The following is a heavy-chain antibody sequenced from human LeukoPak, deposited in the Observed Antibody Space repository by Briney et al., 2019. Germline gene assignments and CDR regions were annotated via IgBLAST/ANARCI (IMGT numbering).Heavy chain of an antibody. CDR1: GFTFNNYA. CDR2: ISGSGGAT. V-gene: IGHV3-23*01. J-gene: IGHJ4*02. Sequence: GGSLRLSCAASGFTFNNYAMSWVRQAPGTGLECVSAISGSGGATYFADSVKGRFTIPRDNSKNTLYLQMHSPIAEAPLVHYCAKALGSIVVTASDYWGQGTLVTVSS. CDR3: AKALGSIVVTASDY. D-gene: IGHD5-12*01.